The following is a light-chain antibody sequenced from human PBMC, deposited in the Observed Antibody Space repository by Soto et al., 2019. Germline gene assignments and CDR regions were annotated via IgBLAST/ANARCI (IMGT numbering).Light chain of an antibody. V-gene: IGKV3-20*01. CDR3: QQYGSSKT. Sequence: EIVLTQSPGTLSLSPGERATLSCRASQSVSSSYLAWYQQKPGQAPRLLIYGASSRATGIPDRFSGSGSGTDFTLTISRLESEDFAVYYCQQYGSSKTLGQGTKVDI. CDR1: QSVSSSY. CDR2: GAS. J-gene: IGKJ1*01.